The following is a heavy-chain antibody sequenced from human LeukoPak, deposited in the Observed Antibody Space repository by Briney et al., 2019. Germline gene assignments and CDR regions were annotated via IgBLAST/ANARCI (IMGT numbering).Heavy chain of an antibody. J-gene: IGHJ2*01. V-gene: IGHV3-74*01. Sequence: PGGSLRISCAAPGLTFRSFWMHWVRQAPGKGLMWVSRLNGDGSITSSTDPVKGRFTFSRANATNSLYLQMTSFRAEARAVCSGGRGYVVLSASGGGGTLVTVS. CDR1: GLTFRSFW. CDR2: LNGDGSIT. D-gene: IGHD1-1*01. CDR3: GRGYVVLSAS.